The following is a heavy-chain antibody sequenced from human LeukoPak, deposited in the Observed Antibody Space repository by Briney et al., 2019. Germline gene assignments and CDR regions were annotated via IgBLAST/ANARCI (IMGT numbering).Heavy chain of an antibody. J-gene: IGHJ3*01. CDR1: GYSFSIYW. V-gene: IGHV5-51*01. Sequence: GESLKISCKASGYSFSIYWIGWVRQMPGKGLEWMGIIFPGDSDTRYSPSFQGQVTFSVDKSITTAYLQWSSLKASDTAMYYCARWVTADRGKKDAFDVWGQGTMVTVSS. D-gene: IGHD2-21*02. CDR2: IFPGDSDT. CDR3: ARWVTADRGKKDAFDV.